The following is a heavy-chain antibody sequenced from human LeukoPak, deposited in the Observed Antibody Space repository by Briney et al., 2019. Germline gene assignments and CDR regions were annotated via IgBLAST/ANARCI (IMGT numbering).Heavy chain of an antibody. J-gene: IGHJ3*02. V-gene: IGHV3-48*04. CDR3: ARDRNVDAFDI. CDR2: ISSNSGTI. Sequence: PGGSLRLSCAASGFTFSGFSMNWVRQAPGKGLEWLSYISSNSGTIYYADSVKGRFTISRDNAKNSLYLQMNSLRAEDTAVYYCARDRNVDAFDIWGQGTMVTVSS. CDR1: GFTFSGFS.